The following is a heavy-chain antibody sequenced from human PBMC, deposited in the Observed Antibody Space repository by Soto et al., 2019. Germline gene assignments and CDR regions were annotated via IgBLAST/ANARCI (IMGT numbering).Heavy chain of an antibody. Sequence: QVQLQESGPGLVRPSETLSLTCTVSSDSISSYYWIWIRQSPGKGLEWIGYTDYSGNTNYNPSLKSRVTMSGYPSKNHFSLRLSSVPAADTAVYYCARAGGDRHDHLDYWCQGTLVSVSS. J-gene: IGHJ4*02. D-gene: IGHD2-21*02. V-gene: IGHV4-59*08. CDR3: ARAGGDRHDHLDY. CDR2: TDYSGNT. CDR1: SDSISSYY.